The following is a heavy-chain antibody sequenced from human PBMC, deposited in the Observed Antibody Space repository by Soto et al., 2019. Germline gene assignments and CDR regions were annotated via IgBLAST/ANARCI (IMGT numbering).Heavy chain of an antibody. CDR1: GFTFSSYA. J-gene: IGHJ2*01. CDR2: ISGSGGST. Sequence: EVQLLESGGGLVQPGGSLRLSCAASGFTFSSYAMSWVRQAPGKGLEWVSAISGSGGSTYYADSVKGRFTISRDNSKNTLYLQMNSLRAEDTAVYYCAKAGYYYDSTRNNWYFDLWGRGTLVTVSS. V-gene: IGHV3-23*01. CDR3: AKAGYYYDSTRNNWYFDL. D-gene: IGHD3-22*01.